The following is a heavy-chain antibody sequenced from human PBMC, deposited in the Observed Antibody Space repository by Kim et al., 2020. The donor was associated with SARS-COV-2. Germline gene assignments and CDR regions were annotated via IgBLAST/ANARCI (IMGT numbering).Heavy chain of an antibody. Sequence: ASVKVSCKASGYTFTSYYMHWVRQAPGQGLEWMGIINPSGGSTSYAQKFQGRVTMTRDTSTSTVYMELRSLRSEDTAVYYCARACMITFGGVIVIREYFFDVWGQGTLVTVSS. V-gene: IGHV1-46*01. J-gene: IGHJ4*02. D-gene: IGHD3-16*02. CDR2: INPSGGST. CDR1: GYTFTSYY. CDR3: ARACMITFGGVIVIREYFFDV.